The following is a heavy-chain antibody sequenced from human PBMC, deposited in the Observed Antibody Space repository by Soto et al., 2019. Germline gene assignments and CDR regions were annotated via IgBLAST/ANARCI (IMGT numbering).Heavy chain of an antibody. CDR3: GRDRKHHYSYSGMDV. CDR2: IYYSGST. CDR1: GGSVSSGSYY. V-gene: IGHV4-61*01. Sequence: SETLSLTCTVSGGSVSSGSYYWSWIRQPPGKGLEWIGYIYYSGSTNYNPSLKSRVTISVDTSKNQFSLKLSSVTAADTAVYYFGRDRKHHYSYSGMDVWGQGTTVTVPS. J-gene: IGHJ6*02.